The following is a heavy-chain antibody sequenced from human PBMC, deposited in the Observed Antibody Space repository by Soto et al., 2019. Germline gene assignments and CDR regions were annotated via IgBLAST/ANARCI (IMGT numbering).Heavy chain of an antibody. D-gene: IGHD1-26*01. J-gene: IGHJ4*02. CDR2: IKQDGSEK. CDR3: ARDVIVGATPWSTPFDY. Sequence: PGGSLRLSCAASGFSFSSYYMDWVRQAPGKGLEWVANIKQDGSEKYYVDSVKGRFTISRDNAKNSLYLQMNSLKTEDTAVYYCARDVIVGATPWSTPFDYWGQGTLVTVSS. V-gene: IGHV3-7*03. CDR1: GFSFSSYY.